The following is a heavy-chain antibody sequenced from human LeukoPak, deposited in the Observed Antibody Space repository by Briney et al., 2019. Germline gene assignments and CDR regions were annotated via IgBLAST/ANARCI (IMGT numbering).Heavy chain of an antibody. J-gene: IGHJ4*02. CDR3: AKGWDVDTAIDY. V-gene: IGHV3-30*02. CDR2: IQYAGSDK. D-gene: IGHD5-18*01. Sequence: GGSLRLSCEASGFSFGNYWMSWVRQAPGKGLGWVAFIQYAGSDKYYTDSVKGRFTISRDNSKNTLYLQMNSLRVEDTAVYYCAKGWDVDTAIDYWGQGTLVTVSS. CDR1: GFSFGNYW.